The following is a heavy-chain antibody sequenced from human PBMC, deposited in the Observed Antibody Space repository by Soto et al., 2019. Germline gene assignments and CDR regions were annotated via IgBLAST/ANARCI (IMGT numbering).Heavy chain of an antibody. V-gene: IGHV1-46*01. CDR3: ARDWEFGY. J-gene: IGHJ4*02. CDR2: INPSGDST. Sequence: GASVKGSCKASGYTFSSYYMHWVRQAPGQGLEWMGVINPSGDSTSYAQKFQGRVNITRDTSTSTIFMELSSLRSEDTAVYFCARDWEFGYWGQGSLVAVSS. CDR1: GYTFSSYY. D-gene: IGHD1-26*01.